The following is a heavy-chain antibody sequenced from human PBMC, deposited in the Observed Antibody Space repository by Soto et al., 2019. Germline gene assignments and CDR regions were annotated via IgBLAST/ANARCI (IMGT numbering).Heavy chain of an antibody. Sequence: SETLSLTCAVYGGSFSGYYWSWIRQPPGKGLEWIGEINHSGSTNYNPSLKSRVTISVDKSKNQFSLKLSSVTAADTAVYHCARGSTGYSSSWYGGSHHFFDYWGQGTLVTVSS. D-gene: IGHD6-13*01. CDR1: GGSFSGYY. V-gene: IGHV4-34*01. CDR2: INHSGST. CDR3: ARGSTGYSSSWYGGSHHFFDY. J-gene: IGHJ4*02.